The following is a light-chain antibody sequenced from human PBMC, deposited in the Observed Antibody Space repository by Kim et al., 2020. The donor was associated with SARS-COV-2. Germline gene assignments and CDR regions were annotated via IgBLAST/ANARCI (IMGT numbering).Light chain of an antibody. CDR2: ADD. CDR1: SGSIDDNY. CDR3: QSYNRDNVL. J-gene: IGLJ2*01. Sequence: KAVTIACTRSSGSIDDNYVQWYQQRPGGVPTTVIYADDQRPSGVSDRFSGSIDNSSNSASLTVSGLRTEDEADYYCQSYNRDNVLFGGGTQLTVL. V-gene: IGLV6-57*03.